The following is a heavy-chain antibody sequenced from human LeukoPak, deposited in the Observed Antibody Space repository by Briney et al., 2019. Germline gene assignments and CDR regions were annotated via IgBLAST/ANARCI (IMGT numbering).Heavy chain of an antibody. D-gene: IGHD3-22*01. V-gene: IGHV5-51*01. CDR2: IYPGDSDT. CDR3: ARGYYHFDY. CDR1: GYSFTTYW. Sequence: PGESLKISCKGSGYSFTTYWIAWVRPMPGKGVEWMGIIYPGDSDTRYSPSFQGQVTISADKSIPPAYLPWSSLKASDIAMYYCARGYYHFDYWGQGTLVTVSS. J-gene: IGHJ4*02.